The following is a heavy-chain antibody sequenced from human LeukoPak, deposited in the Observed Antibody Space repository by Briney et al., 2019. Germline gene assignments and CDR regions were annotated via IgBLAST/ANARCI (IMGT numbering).Heavy chain of an antibody. V-gene: IGHV4-59*11. CDR2: ISYSGST. CDR3: ARAGGDISSSQDLDY. J-gene: IGHJ4*02. CDR1: GASISSHY. D-gene: IGHD6-6*01. Sequence: KPSETLSLTCTVSGASISSHYWSWIRQPPGKGLEWIAYISYSGSTNYNPSLKSRVTISVDTSKNQFSLKMISVTAADTAVYYCARAGGDISSSQDLDYWGRGTLVTVSS.